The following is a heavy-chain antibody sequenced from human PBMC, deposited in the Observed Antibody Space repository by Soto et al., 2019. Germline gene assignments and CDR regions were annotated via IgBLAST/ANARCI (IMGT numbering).Heavy chain of an antibody. CDR2: IYSSGST. CDR1: GCAINSYY. CDR3: ARGQRFSDWFDP. D-gene: IGHD3-3*01. J-gene: IGHJ5*02. V-gene: IGHV4-4*07. Sequence: SETLSLTSTVSGCAINSYYWTWIRQPAGKGLEWIGRIYSSGSTKYNPSLQSRVTMSLDTSKNQFSLRLTSVTAADTAVYYCARGQRFSDWFDPWGQGTLVTV.